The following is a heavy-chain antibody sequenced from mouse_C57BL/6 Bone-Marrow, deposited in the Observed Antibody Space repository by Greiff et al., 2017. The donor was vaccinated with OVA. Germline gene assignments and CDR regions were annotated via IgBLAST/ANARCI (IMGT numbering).Heavy chain of an antibody. V-gene: IGHV1-4*01. J-gene: IGHJ3*01. D-gene: IGHD2-1*01. CDR1: GYTFTSYT. CDR3: AREDGNWLAY. Sequence: VQLQPSGAELARPGASVKMSCKASGYTFTSYTMHWVKQRPGQGLEWIGYINPSSGYTKYNQKFKDKATLTADKSSSTAYMQLSSLTSEDSAVYYCAREDGNWLAYWGQGTLVTVSA. CDR2: INPSSGYT.